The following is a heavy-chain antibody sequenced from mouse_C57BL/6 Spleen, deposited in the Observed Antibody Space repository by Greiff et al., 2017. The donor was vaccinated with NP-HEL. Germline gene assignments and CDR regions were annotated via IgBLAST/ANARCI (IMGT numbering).Heavy chain of an antibody. CDR2: IYPGDGDT. CDR3: ARGGDYYGSKGSFDY. V-gene: IGHV1-80*01. Sequence: VQLQQSGAELVKPGASVKISCKASGYAFSSYWMNWVKQRPGKGLEWIGQIYPGDGDTNYNGKFKGKATLTADKSSSTAYMQLSSLTSEDSAVYFCARGGDYYGSKGSFDYWGQGTTLTVSS. CDR1: GYAFSSYW. D-gene: IGHD1-1*01. J-gene: IGHJ2*01.